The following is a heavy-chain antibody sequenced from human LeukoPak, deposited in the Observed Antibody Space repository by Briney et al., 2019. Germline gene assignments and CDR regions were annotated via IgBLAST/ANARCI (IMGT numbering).Heavy chain of an antibody. CDR3: ARDPYSGNFGTYYYYDMDV. J-gene: IGHJ6*03. Sequence: PGWSLRLSCAASGFTFSNYNMNWVRQPGGKAMEWVSSITSSGAYTFYAYSVKGRFIISRDNAKNSFYLQMDRLGSEATAVYYFARDPYSGNFGTYYYYDMDVWGKGTTVTISS. CDR1: GFTFSNYN. D-gene: IGHD1-26*01. CDR2: ITSSGAYT. V-gene: IGHV3-21*01.